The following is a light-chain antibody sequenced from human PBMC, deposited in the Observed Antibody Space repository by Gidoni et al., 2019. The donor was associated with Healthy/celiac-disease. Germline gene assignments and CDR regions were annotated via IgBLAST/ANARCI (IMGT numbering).Light chain of an antibody. V-gene: IGKV3-11*01. CDR1: QSVSSY. J-gene: IGKJ5*01. CDR3: QQRSNWPPIP. Sequence: EIVLTQSPATLSLSPGERATLSCRASQSVSSYLAWYQQKPGQAPRLLIYDASNRATGIPAGFSGSGSGTDFTLTISSLEPEDFAVYYCQQRSNWPPIPFXQXTRLEIK. CDR2: DAS.